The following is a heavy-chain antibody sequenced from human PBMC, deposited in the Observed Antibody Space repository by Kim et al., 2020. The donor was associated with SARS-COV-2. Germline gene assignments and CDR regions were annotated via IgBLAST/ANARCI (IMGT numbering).Heavy chain of an antibody. V-gene: IGHV3-20*01. CDR3: ARGGAAAPITLSNHYYFMAV. D-gene: IGHD6-13*01. J-gene: IGHJ6*03. Sequence: GGSLRLSCAASGFTFDDYGMSWVRQAPGKGLEWVSGIKWNGGRTGYADSVKGRFTISRDNAKNSLYLQMNSLRAEDTALYHCARGGAAAPITLSNHYYFMAVWGKGTTVTVS. CDR2: IKWNGGRT. CDR1: GFTFDDYG.